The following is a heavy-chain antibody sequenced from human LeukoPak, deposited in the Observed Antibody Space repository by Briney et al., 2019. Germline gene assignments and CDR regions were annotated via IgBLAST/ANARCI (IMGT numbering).Heavy chain of an antibody. CDR1: GFTFSSYG. Sequence: PGRSLRLSCAASGFTFSSYGMHWVRQAPGKGREWVAIVWYDGSNKYYADSVKGRFTISRDNSKNTLYLQMNSLRAEDTAVYYCARDMATMNYAFDIWGQGTMVTVSS. CDR2: VWYDGSNK. J-gene: IGHJ3*02. CDR3: ARDMATMNYAFDI. D-gene: IGHD5-24*01. V-gene: IGHV3-33*01.